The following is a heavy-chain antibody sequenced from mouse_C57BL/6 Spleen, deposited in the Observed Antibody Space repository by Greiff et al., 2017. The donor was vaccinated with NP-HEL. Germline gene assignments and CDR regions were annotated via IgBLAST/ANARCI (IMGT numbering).Heavy chain of an antibody. CDR1: GYTFTSYW. CDR2: IDPSDSET. Sequence: QVQLQQPGAELVRPGSSVKLSCKASGYTFTSYWMHWVKQRPIQGLEWIGNIDPSDSETHYNQKFKDKATLTVDKSSSTAYMQLSSLTSEDSAVYYCARSMGLRSYWYFDVWGTGTTVTVSS. V-gene: IGHV1-52*01. J-gene: IGHJ1*03. D-gene: IGHD1-1*01. CDR3: ARSMGLRSYWYFDV.